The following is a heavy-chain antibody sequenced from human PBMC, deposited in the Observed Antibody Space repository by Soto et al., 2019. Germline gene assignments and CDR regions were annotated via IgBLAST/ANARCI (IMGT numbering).Heavy chain of an antibody. CDR3: AKPISISGVTIDAFDV. V-gene: IGHV3-30*18. CDR2: ISYEGSNK. Sequence: GGSLRLSCAASKFTFSYYGMHWVRQAPGKGLEWVAVISYEGSNKYYADPVKGRFTISRDNSKNTLYLEMNSLRTEDTAVYYCAKPISISGVTIDAFDVWSQGTMVTVSS. CDR1: KFTFSYYG. J-gene: IGHJ3*01. D-gene: IGHD3-3*01.